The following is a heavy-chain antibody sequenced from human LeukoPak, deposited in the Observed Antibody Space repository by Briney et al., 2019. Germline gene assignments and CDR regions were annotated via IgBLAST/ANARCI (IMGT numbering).Heavy chain of an antibody. CDR2: ISYDGGNK. D-gene: IGHD3-10*01. CDR1: GFTFSSYA. J-gene: IGHJ4*02. Sequence: GGSLRLSCAASGFTFSSYAMHWVRQAPGKGLEWVAVISYDGGNKYYADSVKGRFTISRDNSKNTLYLQMNSLRAEDTAVYYCARVHYYGSGSYLRGPHYWGQGTLVTVSS. CDR3: ARVHYYGSGSYLRGPHY. V-gene: IGHV3-30-3*01.